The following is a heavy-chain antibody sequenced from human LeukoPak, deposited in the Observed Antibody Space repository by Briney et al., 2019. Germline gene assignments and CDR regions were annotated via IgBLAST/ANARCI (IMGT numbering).Heavy chain of an antibody. D-gene: IGHD5-18*01. V-gene: IGHV4-39*01. CDR2: IYYSGST. Sequence: SETLSLTCTVSGGSISSSSSYWGWVRQPPGKGLEWIGSIYYSGSTYYNPSLKSRLTKSVDTSKNQFSLRLRSVTAADTAVYYCARHGLRPQAMVNPFDIWGQGTMVTVSS. J-gene: IGHJ3*02. CDR1: GGSISSSSSY. CDR3: ARHGLRPQAMVNPFDI.